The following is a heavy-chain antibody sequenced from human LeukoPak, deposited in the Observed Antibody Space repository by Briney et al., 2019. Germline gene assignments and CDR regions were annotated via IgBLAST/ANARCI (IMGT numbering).Heavy chain of an antibody. Sequence: GGSLRLSCAGSGFTFTNAWMSWVRQAPGKGLEWVGRIKSKVAGGTTDCAAPVKGRFTISRDDSKNTLYLQMNSLATEDTAVYYCGTSRNYPLYWGQGTLVTVSS. CDR2: IKSKVAGGTT. V-gene: IGHV3-15*01. D-gene: IGHD4-11*01. CDR1: GFTFTNAW. J-gene: IGHJ4*02. CDR3: GTSRNYPLY.